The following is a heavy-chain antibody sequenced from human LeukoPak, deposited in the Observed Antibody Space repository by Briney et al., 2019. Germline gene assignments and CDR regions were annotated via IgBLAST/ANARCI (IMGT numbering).Heavy chain of an antibody. D-gene: IGHD5-24*01. J-gene: IGHJ4*02. V-gene: IGHV1-24*01. Sequence: ASVKVSCKASGYTFTSYDINWVRQATGKGLEWMGGFDPEDGETIYAQKFQGRVTMTEDTSTDTAYMELSSLRSEDTAVYYCATAQEMATILYYWGQGTLVTVSS. CDR1: GYTFTSYD. CDR3: ATAQEMATILYY. CDR2: FDPEDGET.